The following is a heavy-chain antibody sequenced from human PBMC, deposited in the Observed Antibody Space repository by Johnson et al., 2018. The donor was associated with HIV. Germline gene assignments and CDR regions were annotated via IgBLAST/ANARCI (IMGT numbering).Heavy chain of an antibody. CDR1: GFTFSDHY. J-gene: IGHJ3*02. V-gene: IGHV3-11*04. CDR2: ISSSSSSI. D-gene: IGHD5-24*01. Sequence: VQLVESGGGLVKPGGSLRLSCAVSGFTFSDHYISWIRQAPGKGLEWVSYISSSSSSIYYADSVKGRFTISRDNSKNTLYLQMNSLRAEDTAVYYCARGMARIAFDIWGQGTMVTVSS. CDR3: ARGMARIAFDI.